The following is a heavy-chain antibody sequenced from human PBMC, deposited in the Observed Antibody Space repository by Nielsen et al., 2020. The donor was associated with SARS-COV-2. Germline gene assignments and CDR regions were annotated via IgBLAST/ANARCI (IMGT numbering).Heavy chain of an antibody. CDR1: GFTFSSLW. CDR2: IKPDGSEK. CDR3: ARDWSRAFDV. J-gene: IGHJ3*01. V-gene: IGHV3-7*01. Sequence: GESLKISCAASGFTFSSLWMGWVRQVPGKGLEWVADIKPDGSEKFYVDSVSGRFIISRDNAKNSMSLQMNSLRVEDTAVYYCARDWSRAFDVWGQGTMVTVSS.